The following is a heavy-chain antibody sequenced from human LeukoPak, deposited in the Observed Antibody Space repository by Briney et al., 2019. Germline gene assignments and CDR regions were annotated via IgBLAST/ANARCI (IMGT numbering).Heavy chain of an antibody. J-gene: IGHJ4*02. V-gene: IGHV3-30-3*01. Sequence: GGSLRLSCAASGFTFSSYAMHCVRQAPGKGLEWVALISYDGSNKYYADSVKGRFTISRDNSKNTLYLQMNSLRAEDSAVYYCASDMSYSGYYIDYWGQGTLVTVSS. D-gene: IGHD3-3*01. CDR3: ASDMSYSGYYIDY. CDR2: ISYDGSNK. CDR1: GFTFSSYA.